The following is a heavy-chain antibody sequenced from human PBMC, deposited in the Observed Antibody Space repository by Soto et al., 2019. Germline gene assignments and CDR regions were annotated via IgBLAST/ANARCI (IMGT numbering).Heavy chain of an antibody. Sequence: QVQLVQSGAEVKKPGSSVKVSCKASGVTFSSYAISWVRQAPGQGLEWMGGIIPIFGTTDYAQKFQGRVTIYADESTSAAYMELRSLSSEDTAVYYCAREPPARPYDRSGYYSNWGQGTLVTVSS. CDR1: GVTFSSYA. CDR2: IIPIFGTT. D-gene: IGHD3-22*01. V-gene: IGHV1-69*01. J-gene: IGHJ4*02. CDR3: AREPPARPYDRSGYYSN.